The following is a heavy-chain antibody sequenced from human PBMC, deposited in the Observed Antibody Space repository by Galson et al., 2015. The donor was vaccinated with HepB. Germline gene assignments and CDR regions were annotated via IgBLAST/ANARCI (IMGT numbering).Heavy chain of an antibody. V-gene: IGHV4-39*01. J-gene: IGHJ3*02. D-gene: IGHD3-16*01. CDR2: IYYDGTT. CDR1: GGSMSSSSDY. Sequence: ETLSLTCTVSGGSMSSSSDYWGWIRQSPGKGLEWVGTIYYDGTTYYNPSLKSRVTISIDTSKNQFSLNLSSVTAADTAVYYCARPHNYYYYAFDIWGQGTMVTVSS. CDR3: ARPHNYYYYAFDI.